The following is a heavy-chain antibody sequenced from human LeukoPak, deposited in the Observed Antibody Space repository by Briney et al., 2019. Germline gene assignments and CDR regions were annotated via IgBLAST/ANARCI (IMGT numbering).Heavy chain of an antibody. CDR2: IYPGDSDT. Sequence: GESLKISCKGSGYRFTSYWIGWVRQMPGKGLEWMGIIYPGDSDTRYSPSFQGQVTISADKSISTAYLQWSSLKASDTAMYYCARNMKSAGTHDAFDIWGQGTMVTVSS. V-gene: IGHV5-51*01. D-gene: IGHD6-19*01. CDR1: GYRFTSYW. CDR3: ARNMKSAGTHDAFDI. J-gene: IGHJ3*02.